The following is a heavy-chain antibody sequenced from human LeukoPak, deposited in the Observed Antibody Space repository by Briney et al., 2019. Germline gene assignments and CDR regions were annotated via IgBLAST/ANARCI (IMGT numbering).Heavy chain of an antibody. CDR3: ARSFDH. CDR1: GCTFTSYD. V-gene: IGHV1-8*01. CDR2: VNPNSGDT. J-gene: IGHJ4*02. Sequence: HGASVKVSCKASGCTFTSYDINWVRRATGQGLEWMGWVNPNSGDTAYAQKFQGRVTMTRNTSISTAYMELSSLRSEDTAVYYCARSFDHWGQGTLVTVSS.